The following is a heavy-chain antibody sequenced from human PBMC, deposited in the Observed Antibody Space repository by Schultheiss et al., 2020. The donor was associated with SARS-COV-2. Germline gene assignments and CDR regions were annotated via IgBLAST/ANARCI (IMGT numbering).Heavy chain of an antibody. CDR3: ARDRWFGVDPLPSGMDV. D-gene: IGHD3-10*01. J-gene: IGHJ6*02. CDR1: GFTFSSYW. Sequence: GGSLRLSCAASGFTFSSYWMSWVRQAPGKGLEWVANIKQDGSEKYYVDSVKGRFTISRDNAKNSLYLQMNSLRAEDTAVYYCARDRWFGVDPLPSGMDVWGQGTTVTVSS. CDR2: IKQDGSEK. V-gene: IGHV3-7*01.